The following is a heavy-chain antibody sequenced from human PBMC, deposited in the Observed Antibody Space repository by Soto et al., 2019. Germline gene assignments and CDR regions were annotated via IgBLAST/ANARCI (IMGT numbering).Heavy chain of an antibody. J-gene: IGHJ2*01. CDR1: GFTFSSYW. CDR2: INSDGSST. V-gene: IGHV3-74*01. Sequence: EVQLVESGGGLVQPGGSLRLSCAASGFTFSSYWMHWVRQAPGKGLVWVSRINSDGSSTSYADSVKGRFTISRDNAKNTLYLKMNSLRAEDTAVYYCARTGHPSRYDIYAVSVESWYFDLWGRGTLVTVSS. CDR3: ARTGHPSRYDIYAVSVESWYFDL. D-gene: IGHD3-9*01.